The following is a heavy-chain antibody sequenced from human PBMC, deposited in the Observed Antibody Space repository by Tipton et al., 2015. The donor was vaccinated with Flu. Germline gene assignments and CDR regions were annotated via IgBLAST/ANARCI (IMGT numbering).Heavy chain of an antibody. V-gene: IGHV3-21*01. CDR3: ARARRGGYNLFAFDI. Sequence: SLRLSCAASGFTFSSYSMNWVRQAPGKGLEWVSSISSSSSYIYYADSVKGRFTISRDNAKNSLYLQMNSLRAEDTAVYYCARARRGGYNLFAFDIWGQGTMVTVSS. CDR1: GFTFSSYS. CDR2: ISSSSSYI. J-gene: IGHJ3*02. D-gene: IGHD5-24*01.